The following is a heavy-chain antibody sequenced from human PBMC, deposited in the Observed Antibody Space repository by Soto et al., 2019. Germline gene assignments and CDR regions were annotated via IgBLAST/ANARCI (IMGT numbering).Heavy chain of an antibody. CDR3: ASGFVGIVVVVGKTYEYYGMDV. V-gene: IGHV1-3*01. J-gene: IGHJ6*02. D-gene: IGHD2-15*01. Sequence: ASVKVSCQASGYTFTSYAMHWVRQAPGERREWMGWINADNVNTKYSQKFQGQVTITRDTSASTAYMKLSSLRSEYMAVDYCASGFVGIVVVVGKTYEYYGMDVWGQGTTVTVSS. CDR2: INADNVNT. CDR1: GYTFTSYA.